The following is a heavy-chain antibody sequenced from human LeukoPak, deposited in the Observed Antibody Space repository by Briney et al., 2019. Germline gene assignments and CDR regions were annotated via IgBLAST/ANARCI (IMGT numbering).Heavy chain of an antibody. D-gene: IGHD1-26*01. Sequence: GGSLRLSCAASGFTFDDYAMHWVRQAPGKGLEWVSGISWNSGSIGYADSVKGRFTISRDNAKNSLYLQMNSLRAEDTALYYCAKAPGGRYSGGYLDYWGQGTLVTVSS. CDR3: AKAPGGRYSGGYLDY. CDR2: ISWNSGSI. J-gene: IGHJ4*02. V-gene: IGHV3-9*01. CDR1: GFTFDDYA.